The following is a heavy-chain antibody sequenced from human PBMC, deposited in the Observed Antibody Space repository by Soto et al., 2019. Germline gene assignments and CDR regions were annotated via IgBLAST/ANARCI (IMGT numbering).Heavy chain of an antibody. Sequence: SCVVSGFTFSNYAMTWVRQAPGKGLEWVSSMSSSTYYTDSVKGRFTISRDNSKNTLYLQMNSLRAQDTAVYYCAREVEGSYSPADFWGQGTPVTVS. V-gene: IGHV3-23*01. CDR2: MSSST. CDR1: GFTFSNYA. CDR3: AREVEGSYSPADF. D-gene: IGHD3-10*01. J-gene: IGHJ4*02.